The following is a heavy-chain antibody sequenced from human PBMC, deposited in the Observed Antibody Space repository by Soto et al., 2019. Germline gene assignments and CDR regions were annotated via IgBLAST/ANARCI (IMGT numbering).Heavy chain of an antibody. D-gene: IGHD6-19*01. V-gene: IGHV4-59*01. J-gene: IGHJ6*02. CDR3: AGVAGTPYYYGMDV. CDR1: GGSISSYY. CDR2: IYYSGST. Sequence: QVQLQESGPGLVKPSETLSLTCTVSGGSISSYYWSWIRQPPGKGLEWIGYIYYSGSTNYNPSLKSRVTISVVPSTNQLSLPLSSVPAADTAVYYCAGVAGTPYYYGMDVWGPGTTVTVSS.